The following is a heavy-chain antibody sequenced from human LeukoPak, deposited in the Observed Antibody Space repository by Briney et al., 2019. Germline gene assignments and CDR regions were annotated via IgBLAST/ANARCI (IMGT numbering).Heavy chain of an antibody. CDR2: ISHSGTI. Sequence: SETLSLTCIVSGGSISSSNSYWDWIRQPPGRGLEWIGDISHSGTINYNPSLRTRVTISADTSKNQFSLKLNFVTAADTAVYYCARHYGPWGQGTLVTVSS. CDR3: ARHYGP. V-gene: IGHV4-39*01. J-gene: IGHJ4*02. D-gene: IGHD3-10*01. CDR1: GGSISSSNSY.